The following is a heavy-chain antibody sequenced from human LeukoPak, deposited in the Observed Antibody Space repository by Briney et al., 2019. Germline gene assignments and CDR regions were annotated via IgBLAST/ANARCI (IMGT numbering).Heavy chain of an antibody. Sequence: VASVKVSCKASRGTFSSYAISWVRQAPGQGLEWMGGIIPIFGTANYAQKFQGRVTITTDESTSTAYMELSSLRSEDTAVYYCARCGSYQGEYYFDYWGQGTLVTVSS. V-gene: IGHV1-69*05. CDR1: RGTFSSYA. CDR2: IIPIFGTA. D-gene: IGHD1-26*01. J-gene: IGHJ4*02. CDR3: ARCGSYQGEYYFDY.